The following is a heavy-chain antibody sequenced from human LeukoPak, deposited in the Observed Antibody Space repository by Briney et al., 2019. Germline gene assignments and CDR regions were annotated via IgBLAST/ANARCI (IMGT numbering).Heavy chain of an antibody. CDR1: GDILSGNSVA. J-gene: IGHJ3*01. CDR2: TLYRSNWLY. CDR3: ARGPDDLLHGRAFDF. Sequence: SQTLSLTCAISGDILSGNSVAWNWIRLSPSRGLEWLGRTLYRSNWLYDYAPSIKGRITINPDTSRNQFSLHVKSVTPEDTALYYCARGPDDLLHGRAFDFWGQGTMVTVSS. V-gene: IGHV6-1*01. D-gene: IGHD3-3*01.